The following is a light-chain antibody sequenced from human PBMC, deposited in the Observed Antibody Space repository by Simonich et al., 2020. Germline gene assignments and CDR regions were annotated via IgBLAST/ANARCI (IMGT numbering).Light chain of an antibody. CDR1: QSISSW. CDR3: QQYNSYSPYT. V-gene: IGKV1-5*03. Sequence: DIQMTQSPSTLSASVGDRVTITCRASQSISSWLAWYQQKPGKDPKLLIYTASSLESGVPSRFSGSGSGTEFTLTISSLQPDDFATYYCQQYNSYSPYTFGQGTKLEIK. CDR2: TAS. J-gene: IGKJ2*01.